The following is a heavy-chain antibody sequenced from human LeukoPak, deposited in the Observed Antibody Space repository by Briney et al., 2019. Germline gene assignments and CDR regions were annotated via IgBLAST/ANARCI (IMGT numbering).Heavy chain of an antibody. V-gene: IGHV4-30-4*01. J-gene: IGHJ5*02. CDR3: ARVVVVAASNWFDP. CDR2: ISYSGSA. Sequence: SQTLSLTCTVSGASISSGDYYWSWIRQPPGKGLKWIGYISYSGSAYYNPSLKSRVTISVDTSENQFSLRLSSVTAADTAVYYCARVVVVAASNWFDPWGQGTLVTVSS. CDR1: GASISSGDYY. D-gene: IGHD2-15*01.